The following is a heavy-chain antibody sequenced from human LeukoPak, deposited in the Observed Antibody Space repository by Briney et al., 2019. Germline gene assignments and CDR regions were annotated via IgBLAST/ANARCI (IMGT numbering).Heavy chain of an antibody. J-gene: IGHJ4*02. D-gene: IGHD6-6*01. Sequence: GGSLRLSCAASGFTFSSYSMNWVRQAPGKGLEWVSSISGSSSYIYYADSVKGRFTISRDSAKNSLYLQMNSLRAGDTALYYCARADSNIAARRIGFDYWGQGTLVTVSS. CDR3: ARADSNIAARRIGFDY. CDR2: ISGSSSYI. CDR1: GFTFSSYS. V-gene: IGHV3-21*01.